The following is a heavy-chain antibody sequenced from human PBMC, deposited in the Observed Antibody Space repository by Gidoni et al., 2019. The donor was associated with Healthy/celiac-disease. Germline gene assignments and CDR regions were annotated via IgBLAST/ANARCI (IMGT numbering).Heavy chain of an antibody. Sequence: QVQLQESGPGLVKPSETLSLTCTVSGYSIRGGYYWGWIRQPPGKGLEWIGSIYHSGSTYYNPSLKSRVTISVDTAKNQFSLKLSSVTAADTAVYYCARDLPFIAVADVNWFDPWGQGTLVTVSS. CDR1: GYSIRGGYY. CDR3: ARDLPFIAVADVNWFDP. CDR2: IYHSGST. J-gene: IGHJ5*02. D-gene: IGHD6-19*01. V-gene: IGHV4-38-2*02.